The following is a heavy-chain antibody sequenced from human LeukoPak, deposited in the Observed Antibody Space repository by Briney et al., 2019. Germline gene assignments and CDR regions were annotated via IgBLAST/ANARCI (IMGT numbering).Heavy chain of an antibody. CDR3: ARGNGYSGWFDP. CDR1: GGSISSYY. V-gene: IGHV4-59*01. Sequence: SETLSLTCTVSGGSISSYYWSWIRQPPGKGLEWIGYIYYSGSTNYNPSLKSRVAISVDTSKNQFSLKLSSVTAADTAVYYCARGNGYSGWFDPWGQGTLVTVSS. D-gene: IGHD5-24*01. CDR2: IYYSGST. J-gene: IGHJ5*02.